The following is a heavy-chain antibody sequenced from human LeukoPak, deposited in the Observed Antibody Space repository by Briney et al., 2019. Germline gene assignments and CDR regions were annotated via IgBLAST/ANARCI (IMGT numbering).Heavy chain of an antibody. J-gene: IGHJ4*02. CDR3: ARVGRDYGGNRFSDY. CDR2: ISAYNGDI. V-gene: IGHV1-18*01. Sequence: VASVKVSCKASGYTFTSYGISWVRQAPGQGLEWMGWISAYNGDINYAQKFQGRVTMTTDTSTSTAYMELRGLRSDDTAIYYCARVGRDYGGNRFSDYWGQGTLVTVSS. CDR1: GYTFTSYG. D-gene: IGHD4-23*01.